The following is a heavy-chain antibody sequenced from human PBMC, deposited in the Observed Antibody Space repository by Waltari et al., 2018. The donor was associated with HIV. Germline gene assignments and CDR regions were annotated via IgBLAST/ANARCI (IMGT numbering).Heavy chain of an antibody. D-gene: IGHD4-17*01. V-gene: IGHV1-46*01. CDR3: ASSRGDYAENWFDP. CDR1: GNIFTRYN. CDR2: INPSTGRP. J-gene: IGHJ5*02. Sequence: QVQLVQSGAEVKSPGASVKVSCKASGNIFTRYNMHWVRQAPGQGLEWMGVINPSTGRPTSAQKFQGRVTITRDTSASTAYMELSSLRSEDTAVYYCASSRGDYAENWFDPWGQGTLVTVSS.